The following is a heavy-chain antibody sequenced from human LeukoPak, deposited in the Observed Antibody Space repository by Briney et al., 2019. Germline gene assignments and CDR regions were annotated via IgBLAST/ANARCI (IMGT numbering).Heavy chain of an antibody. D-gene: IGHD3-16*01. CDR3: ARSRAGGVTNWFDP. CDR2: ISYDGSNK. V-gene: IGHV3-30-3*01. Sequence: PGGSLRLSCAASGFSFSSYAMHWVRQAPGKGLEWVTLISYDGSNKYFADSVKGRFTISRDNSKNRLYLQMNSLRAEDTAVYYCARSRAGGVTNWFDPWGQGTLVTVSS. CDR1: GFSFSSYA. J-gene: IGHJ5*02.